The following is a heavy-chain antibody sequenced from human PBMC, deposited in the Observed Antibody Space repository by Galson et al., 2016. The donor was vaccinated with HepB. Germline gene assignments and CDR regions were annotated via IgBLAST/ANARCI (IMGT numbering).Heavy chain of an antibody. J-gene: IGHJ4*02. CDR1: GFTFRRYG. V-gene: IGHV3-33*01. CDR2: IWYDGGNK. Sequence: SLRLSCAASGFTFRRYGMHWVRQAPGKGLEWVAVIWYDGGNKFYADSVKGRFTISRDNSKNTLYLQMYSLRADDTAVYYCAREYRGDFRIDYWGQGTLVTVSS. CDR3: AREYRGDFRIDY. D-gene: IGHD5-18*01.